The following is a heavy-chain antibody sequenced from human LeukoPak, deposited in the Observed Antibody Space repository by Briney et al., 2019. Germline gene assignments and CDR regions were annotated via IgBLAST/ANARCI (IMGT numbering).Heavy chain of an antibody. CDR1: GYTFTSYG. Sequence: GASVKVSCKASGYTFTSYGISWVRQAPGQGLEWMGWISAYNGNTNYAQKLQGRVTMTTDTSTSTAYMELYSLTSEDTAVYYCARDRGYSYAKKSSYYYYMDVWGKGTTVTISS. V-gene: IGHV1-18*01. CDR2: ISAYNGNT. CDR3: ARDRGYSYAKKSSYYYYMDV. J-gene: IGHJ6*03. D-gene: IGHD5-18*01.